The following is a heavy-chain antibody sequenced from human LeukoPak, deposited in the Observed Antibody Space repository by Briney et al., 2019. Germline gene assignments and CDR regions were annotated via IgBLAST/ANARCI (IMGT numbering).Heavy chain of an antibody. D-gene: IGHD1-26*01. J-gene: IGHJ4*02. CDR1: GDSIGSRSSY. CDR3: ARTSTLDSGSYYFDY. Sequence: PSETLSLTCTVSGDSIGSRSSYWDWIRQPPGKGLEWIGNIFYSGSTYYNPSLKSRVTISVDTSKNQFSLKVGSVTAADTAVYYCARTSTLDSGSYYFDYWGQGTLVTVSS. CDR2: IFYSGST. V-gene: IGHV4-39*01.